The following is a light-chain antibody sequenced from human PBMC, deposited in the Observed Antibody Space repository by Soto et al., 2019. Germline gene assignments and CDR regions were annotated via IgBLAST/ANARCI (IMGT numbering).Light chain of an antibody. CDR1: QNIKTY. J-gene: IGKJ1*01. CDR2: AAS. V-gene: IGKV1-39*01. Sequence: DIQMTQSPSSLSASVGDSVTITCRASQNIKTYLNWYQQKPGKAPNLLIYAASSLHSGVPSRFSGSGSGTDFTLTISSLQPEDFATYYCKQSFSSPPWTFGQGTKVEIK. CDR3: KQSFSSPPWT.